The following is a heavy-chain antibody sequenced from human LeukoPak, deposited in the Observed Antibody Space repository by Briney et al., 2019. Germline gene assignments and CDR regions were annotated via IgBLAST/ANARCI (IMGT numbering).Heavy chain of an antibody. Sequence: ASVKVSCKASGYTFTGYYMHWVRQAPGQGLEWMGWINPNSGGTNYAQKFQGRVTMTRDTSISTAYMELRSLRSDDTAVYYCAGGGWGGGYYYGSGSYYEDYWGQGTLVTVSS. CDR1: GYTFTGYY. J-gene: IGHJ4*02. CDR3: AGGGWGGGYYYGSGSYYEDY. V-gene: IGHV1-2*02. D-gene: IGHD3-10*01. CDR2: INPNSGGT.